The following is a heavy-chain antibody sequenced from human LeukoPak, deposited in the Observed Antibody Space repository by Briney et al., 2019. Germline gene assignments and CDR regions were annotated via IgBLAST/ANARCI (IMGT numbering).Heavy chain of an antibody. V-gene: IGHV4-59*01. CDR1: GGSISSYY. J-gene: IGHJ4*02. CDR3: ASLNMAYSLDY. Sequence: SETLSLTCTVSGGSISSYYWSWIRQPPGKGPGWIGYIYYSGSTNYNPSLKSRVTISVDTSKNQFSLKLSSVTAADTAVYYCASLNMAYSLDYWGQGTLVTVSS. CDR2: IYYSGST. D-gene: IGHD2-15*01.